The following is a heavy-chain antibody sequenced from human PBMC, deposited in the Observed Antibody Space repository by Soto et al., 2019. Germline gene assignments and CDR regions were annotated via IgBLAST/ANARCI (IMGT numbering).Heavy chain of an antibody. J-gene: IGHJ4*03. D-gene: IGHD6-19*01. V-gene: IGHV4-38-2*02. CDR2: IYHGGTT. Sequence: SETLSLTCTVSGDSISSGSYWGWIRQPPGEGPEWIASIYHGGTTFYNPSLKSRISISVDTSKNQFSLRLTSVTAAGTATYYCARVHVMVVAGSTFDYWGPGTLVTVSS. CDR3: ARVHVMVVAGSTFDY. CDR1: GDSISSGSY.